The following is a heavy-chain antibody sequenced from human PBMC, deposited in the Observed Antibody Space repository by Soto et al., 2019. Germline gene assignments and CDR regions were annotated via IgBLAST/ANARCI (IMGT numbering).Heavy chain of an antibody. D-gene: IGHD5-18*01. V-gene: IGHV3-53*01. CDR1: GFSVSTNY. J-gene: IGHJ4*02. CDR2: IYSGGST. CDR3: ARGYGSSYGFGY. Sequence: TGGSLRLSCAASGFSVSTNYLTWVRQAPGKGLDWVSLIYSGGSTYYADSVKGRFTISRDNSKNTVFLQMNSLRAEDTAVYYCARGYGSSYGFGYWGQGTLVTVSS.